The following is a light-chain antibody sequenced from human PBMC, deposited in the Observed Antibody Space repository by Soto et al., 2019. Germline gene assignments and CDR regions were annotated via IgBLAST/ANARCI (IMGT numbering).Light chain of an antibody. J-gene: IGLJ2*01. CDR3: QSYDTSLSGVV. CDR2: GNS. Sequence: QSVLTQSPSVSGAPGQRVTISCTGSSSNIGAGYDVHWYQQLPGTAPKLLISGNSNRPSGVPDRFSGSKSGTSASLAITGLQAEDEADYYCQSYDTSLSGVVFGGGTKLTVL. V-gene: IGLV1-40*01. CDR1: SSNIGAGYD.